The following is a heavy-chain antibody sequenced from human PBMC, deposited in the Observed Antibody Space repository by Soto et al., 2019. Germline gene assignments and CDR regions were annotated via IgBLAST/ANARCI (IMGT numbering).Heavy chain of an antibody. D-gene: IGHD3-22*01. J-gene: IGHJ3*02. Sequence: QVHLVQSGPEVMKPGSSVRVSCKASGGRFSDSVFNWVRQAPGLGLEWMGRITPAFGTTDSAQKFRGRVTMTADESRTTAYMELNSLASGDTAVYYCARGATYYYDNRGSEALEIWGQGTMVTVSS. CDR3: ARGATYYYDNRGSEALEI. CDR2: ITPAFGTT. CDR1: GGRFSDSV. V-gene: IGHV1-69*18.